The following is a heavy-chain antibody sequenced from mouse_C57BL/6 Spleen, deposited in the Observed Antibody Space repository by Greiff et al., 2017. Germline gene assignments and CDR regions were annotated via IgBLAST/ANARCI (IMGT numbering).Heavy chain of an antibody. CDR3: ARASPLYYDYDVYAMDY. V-gene: IGHV14-3*01. D-gene: IGHD2-4*01. CDR1: GFNIKNTY. J-gene: IGHJ4*01. CDR2: IDPANGNT. Sequence: VQLQQSVAELVRPGASVKLSCTASGFNIKNTYMHWVKQRPEQGLEWIGRIDPANGNTKYAPKFQGKATITADTSSNTAYLQLSSLTSEDTAIYYCARASPLYYDYDVYAMDYWGQGTSVTVSS.